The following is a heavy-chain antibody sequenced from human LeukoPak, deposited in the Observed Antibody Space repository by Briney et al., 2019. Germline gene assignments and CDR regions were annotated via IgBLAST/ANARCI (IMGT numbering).Heavy chain of an antibody. Sequence: EASETLSLTCTVSGGSISSSSYYWGWIRQPPGKGLEWIGSIYYSGSTYYNPSLKSRVTISVDTSKNQFSLKLSSVTAADTAVYYCARHGRPSLITMVRGGVDYWGQGTLVTVSS. CDR1: GGSISSSSYY. CDR3: ARHGRPSLITMVRGGVDY. V-gene: IGHV4-39*01. J-gene: IGHJ4*02. D-gene: IGHD3-10*01. CDR2: IYYSGST.